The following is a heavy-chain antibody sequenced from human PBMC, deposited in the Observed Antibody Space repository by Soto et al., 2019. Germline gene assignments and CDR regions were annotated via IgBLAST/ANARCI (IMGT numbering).Heavy chain of an antibody. J-gene: IGHJ6*03. Sequence: GESLKISCKGSGYSFTSYWIGWVRQMPGKGLEWMGIIYPGDSDTRYSPSFQGQVTISADKSISTAYLQWSSLKASDTAMYYCARLGSSSWYGDYYYYMDVWGKGTTVTVSS. V-gene: IGHV5-51*01. CDR1: GYSFTSYW. CDR3: ARLGSSSWYGDYYYYMDV. D-gene: IGHD6-13*01. CDR2: IYPGDSDT.